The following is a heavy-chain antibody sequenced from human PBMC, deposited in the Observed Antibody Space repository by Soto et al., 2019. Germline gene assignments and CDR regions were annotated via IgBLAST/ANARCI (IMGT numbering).Heavy chain of an antibody. Sequence: PGGSLRLSCAASGFAFSTSAMSWVRQAPGKGLEWVSTFRESGGTTHYANSVKGRFTISRDTSQNMLYLHMNGLRAEDTAIYYCEKDPHGAIISPPHAYWGHGTLVTVSS. D-gene: IGHD2-2*01. CDR1: GFAFSTSA. CDR3: EKDPHGAIISPPHAY. V-gene: IGHV3-23*01. CDR2: FRESGGTT. J-gene: IGHJ4*01.